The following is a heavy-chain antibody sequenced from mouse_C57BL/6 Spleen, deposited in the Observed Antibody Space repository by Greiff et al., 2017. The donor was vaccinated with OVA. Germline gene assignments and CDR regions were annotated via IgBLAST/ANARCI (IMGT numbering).Heavy chain of an antibody. D-gene: IGHD2-1*01. Sequence: LQQPGAELVMPGASVKLSCKASGYTFTSYWMHWVKQRPGQGLEWIGEIDPSDSYTNYNQKFKGKSTLTVDKSSSTAYMQLSSLTSEDSAVYYCARIYYGNYWYFDVWGTGTTVTVSS. CDR3: ARIYYGNYWYFDV. J-gene: IGHJ1*03. CDR2: IDPSDSYT. CDR1: GYTFTSYW. V-gene: IGHV1-69*01.